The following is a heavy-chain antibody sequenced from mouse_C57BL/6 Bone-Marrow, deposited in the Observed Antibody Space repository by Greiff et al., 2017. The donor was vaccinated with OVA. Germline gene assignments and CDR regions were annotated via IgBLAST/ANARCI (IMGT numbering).Heavy chain of an antibody. V-gene: IGHV1-82*01. Sequence: VMLVESGPELVKPGASVKISCKASGYAFSSSWMNWVKQRPGKGLEWIGRIYPGDGDTNYNGKFKGKATLTADKSSSTAYMQLSSLTSEDSAVYFCARYGTAQAPFAYWGQGTLVTVSA. J-gene: IGHJ3*01. CDR1: GYAFSSSW. CDR2: IYPGDGDT. D-gene: IGHD3-2*02. CDR3: ARYGTAQAPFAY.